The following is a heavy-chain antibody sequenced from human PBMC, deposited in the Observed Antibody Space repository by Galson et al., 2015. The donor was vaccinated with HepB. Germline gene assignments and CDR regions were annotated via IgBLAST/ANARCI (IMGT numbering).Heavy chain of an antibody. J-gene: IGHJ2*01. Sequence: SLRLSCAASGFTFSAFGMHWVRQAPGKGLEWVAVIGGSATAQYYADSVKGRFTLSRDNSKNTLYLQLNSLRAEDTAVYYCARVKYYYDSSGRKAWYFDLWGRGTLVTVSS. CDR1: GFTFSAFG. CDR2: IGGSATAQ. CDR3: ARVKYYYDSSGRKAWYFDL. V-gene: IGHV3-33*08. D-gene: IGHD3-22*01.